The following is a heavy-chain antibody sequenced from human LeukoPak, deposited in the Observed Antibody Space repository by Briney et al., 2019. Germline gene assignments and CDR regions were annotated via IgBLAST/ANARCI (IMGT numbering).Heavy chain of an antibody. J-gene: IGHJ4*02. D-gene: IGHD5-24*01. CDR2: IRSPAYGGTT. CDR3: AKATYSDGYNLEDY. CDR1: GFTFGD. V-gene: IGHV3-49*04. Sequence: PGGSLRLSCTTSGFTFGDLSWVRQAPGKGLEWVGFIRSPAYGGTTEYAASVKGRFTISRDESRSIAYLQMNSLKTEDTAVYYCAKATYSDGYNLEDYWGQGTLVTVSS.